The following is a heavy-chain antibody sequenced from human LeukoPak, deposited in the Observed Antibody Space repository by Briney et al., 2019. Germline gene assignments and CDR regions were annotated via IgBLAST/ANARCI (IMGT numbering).Heavy chain of an antibody. Sequence: SETLSLTCSVSSDTISTSDHYWGWIRQPPGKGLEWIGSIYYTGNTYYNPSLKSRVTISVDTSKNQFSLKLSSVTAADTAVYYCVRHQEGMVRGVLYYMDVWGTGTTVTISS. J-gene: IGHJ6*03. CDR3: VRHQEGMVRGVLYYMDV. V-gene: IGHV4-39*01. D-gene: IGHD3-10*01. CDR2: IYYTGNT. CDR1: SDTISTSDHY.